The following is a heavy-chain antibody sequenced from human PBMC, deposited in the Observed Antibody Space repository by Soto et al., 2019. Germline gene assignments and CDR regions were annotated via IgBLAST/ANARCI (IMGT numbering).Heavy chain of an antibody. J-gene: IGHJ4*02. CDR3: ARDPSSGWYYFDY. CDR1: GYTFTTYG. V-gene: IGHV1-18*01. CDR2: ISAYNGNK. D-gene: IGHD6-19*01. Sequence: ASVKVSCKASGYTFTTYGINWVRQAPGQGLEWMGWISAYNGNKNYAQKLQGRVTMTTDTSTSTAYMELRSLRSDDTAVYYCARDPSSGWYYFDYWGQGTLVTVSS.